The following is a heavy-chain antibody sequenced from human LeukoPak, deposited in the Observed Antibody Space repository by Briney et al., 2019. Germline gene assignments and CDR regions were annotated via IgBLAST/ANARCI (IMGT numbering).Heavy chain of an antibody. D-gene: IGHD2-2*01. J-gene: IGHJ6*02. V-gene: IGHV1-18*01. Sequence: GASVKVSCKASGYTFTSYGISWVRQAPGQGLEWVGWISAYNGNTNYAQKLQGRVTMTTDTSTSTAYMELRSLRSDDTAVYYCASLNCSTSCYSPYYYYGMDVWGQGTTVTVSS. CDR1: GYTFTSYG. CDR3: ASLNCSTSCYSPYYYYGMDV. CDR2: ISAYNGNT.